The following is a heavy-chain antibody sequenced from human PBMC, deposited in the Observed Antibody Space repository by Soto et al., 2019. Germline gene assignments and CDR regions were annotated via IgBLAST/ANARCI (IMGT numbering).Heavy chain of an antibody. CDR1: GGSFSGYY. D-gene: IGHD4-17*01. CDR3: AGSPTVTTLFDY. Sequence: PSETLSLTSAVYGGSFSGYYWSWIRQPPGKGLEWIGEINHSGSTNYNPSLKSRVTISVDTSKNQFSLKLSSVTAADTAVYYCAGSPTVTTLFDYWGQGTLVTVSS. CDR2: INHSGST. J-gene: IGHJ4*02. V-gene: IGHV4-34*01.